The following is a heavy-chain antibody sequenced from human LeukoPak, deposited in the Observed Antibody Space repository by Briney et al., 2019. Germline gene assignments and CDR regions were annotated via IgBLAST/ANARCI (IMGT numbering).Heavy chain of an antibody. Sequence: GGSLRLSCVVSGFTFSSYWMNWVRQAPGKGLEWVANIHEDGSDKYYVDSVKGRFTLSRDNAKNSLYLHMNSLRAEDTALYYCARTLRLGTPRAFDIWGRGTVVTVSS. V-gene: IGHV3-7*05. D-gene: IGHD1-14*01. CDR2: IHEDGSDK. J-gene: IGHJ3*02. CDR3: ARTLRLGTPRAFDI. CDR1: GFTFSSYW.